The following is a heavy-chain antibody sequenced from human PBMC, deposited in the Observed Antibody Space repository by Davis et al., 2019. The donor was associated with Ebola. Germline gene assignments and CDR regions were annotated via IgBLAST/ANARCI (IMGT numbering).Heavy chain of an antibody. J-gene: IGHJ4*02. D-gene: IGHD3-10*01. CDR1: GFTFSTYS. V-gene: IGHV3-21*01. Sequence: GESLKISCAASGFTFSTYSMSWVRQAPGKGLEWVSSISSDSDYIYYADSVKGRFTISRDNAKNSLYLQMNSLRAEDTAVYYCAKGSVPWAWGQGTLVTVSS. CDR3: AKGSVPWA. CDR2: ISSDSDYI.